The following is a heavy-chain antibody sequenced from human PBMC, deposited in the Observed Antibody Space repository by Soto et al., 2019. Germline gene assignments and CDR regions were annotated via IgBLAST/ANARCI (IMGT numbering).Heavy chain of an antibody. CDR3: ARESGGATATLDYYYFYMDV. J-gene: IGHJ6*03. Sequence: QVQLVQSGAEVKKPGASVTVSCKASGYRFSDYYLHWVRQAPGQGPERMGWINPNSGDTKYAQKFKGRVTMTRDTSVRAAFMELNWLKSDDTAVYYCARESGGATATLDYYYFYMDVWGIGTTVTVSS. V-gene: IGHV1-2*02. CDR2: INPNSGDT. D-gene: IGHD5-12*01. CDR1: GYRFSDYY.